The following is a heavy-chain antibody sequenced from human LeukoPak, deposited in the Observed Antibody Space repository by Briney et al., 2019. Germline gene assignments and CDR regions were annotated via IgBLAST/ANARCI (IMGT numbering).Heavy chain of an antibody. CDR1: EFHFSTHG. J-gene: IGHJ3*01. CDR3: VRDLDWGAFDV. D-gene: IGHD3/OR15-3a*01. V-gene: IGHV3-23*01. Sequence: GDLRLSCAASEFHFSTHGMNWVRQAPGKGLEWVPGVSPSGDITYYADSVMGRFTISRDNRKSTVSLQMNSLRAEDTALYYCVRDLDWGAFDVWGQGTMVTVSS. CDR2: VSPSGDIT.